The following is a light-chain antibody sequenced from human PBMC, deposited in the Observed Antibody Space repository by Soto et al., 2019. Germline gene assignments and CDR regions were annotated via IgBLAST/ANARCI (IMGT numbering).Light chain of an antibody. CDR3: QQYYSYPPIT. Sequence: IQMTQSPSTLSGSVGDRVTITCRASQGISSYLAWYQQKPGKAPKLLIYAASTLQSGVPSRFSGSGSGTDFTLTISCPQSEDFATYYCQQYYSYPPITFGQGTRLEIK. V-gene: IGKV1-8*01. CDR2: AAS. J-gene: IGKJ5*01. CDR1: QGISSY.